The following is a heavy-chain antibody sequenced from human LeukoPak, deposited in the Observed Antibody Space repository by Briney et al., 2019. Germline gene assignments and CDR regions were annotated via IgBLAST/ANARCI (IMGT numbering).Heavy chain of an antibody. D-gene: IGHD3-3*01. CDR2: INHSGST. J-gene: IGHJ4*02. CDR3: ARVRFLEWLPFDY. V-gene: IGHV4-34*01. CDR1: GGSFSGYY. Sequence: SETLSLTCAVYGGSFSGYYWSWIRQPPGKGLEWIGEINHSGSTNYNPSLKSRVTISVDTSKNQFSLNLSSVTAADTAVYYCARVRFLEWLPFDYWGQGTLVTVSS.